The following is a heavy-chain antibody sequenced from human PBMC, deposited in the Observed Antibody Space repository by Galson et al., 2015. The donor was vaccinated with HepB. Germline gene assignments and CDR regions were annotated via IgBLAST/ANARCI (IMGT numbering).Heavy chain of an antibody. Sequence: LRLSCAASGFTSTRYWMSWVRQAPGKGLEWVANIKQDGSEKYYVDSVKGRVTISRDNAKNSVYLQMNSLRAGDTAVYYCARLGFYDSSGYTHAFDIWGQGTMVTVSS. CDR2: IKQDGSEK. V-gene: IGHV3-7*03. J-gene: IGHJ3*02. D-gene: IGHD3-22*01. CDR3: ARLGFYDSSGYTHAFDI. CDR1: GFTSTRYW.